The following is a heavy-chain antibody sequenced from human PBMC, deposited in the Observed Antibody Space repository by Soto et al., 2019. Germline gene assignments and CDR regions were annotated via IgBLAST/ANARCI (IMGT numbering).Heavy chain of an antibody. CDR2: ISSSSSYI. CDR1: GFTFSSYS. V-gene: IGHV3-21*01. D-gene: IGHD3-22*01. Sequence: PGWSLSLSCAASGFTFSSYSMNWVRQAPGKGLEWVSSISSSSSYIYYADSVKGRFTISRDNAKNSLYLQRNSLRAEDTAVYYCATPPGLTLHWGQGTLVTVSS. J-gene: IGHJ4*02. CDR3: ATPPGLTLH.